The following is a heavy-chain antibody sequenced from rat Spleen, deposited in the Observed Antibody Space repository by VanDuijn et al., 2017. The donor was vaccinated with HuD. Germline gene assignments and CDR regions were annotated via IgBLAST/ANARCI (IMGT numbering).Heavy chain of an antibody. CDR3: ATLRWGDY. CDR1: GFTFSSFP. D-gene: IGHD5-1*01. V-gene: IGHV5-27*01. J-gene: IGHJ2*01. CDR2: INTDGGGT. Sequence: EVQLVESGGGLVQPGRSLRLSCVASGFTFSSFPMAWVRQAPGKGLEWVSSINTDGGGTYYPDSVKGRFTISRDIAKSTLYLQMDSLRSEDTATYYCATLRWGDYWGQGVMVTVSS.